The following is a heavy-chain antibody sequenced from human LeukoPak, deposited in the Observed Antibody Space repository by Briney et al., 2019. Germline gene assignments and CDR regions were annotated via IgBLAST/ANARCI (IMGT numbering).Heavy chain of an antibody. CDR3: TTDPITIFGVVITGDY. CDR1: GFTFSSYA. J-gene: IGHJ4*02. V-gene: IGHV3-30*07. CDR2: ISYDGSNK. Sequence: GGSRRLSCAASGFTFSSYAMHWVRQAPGRVLEWVAAISYDGSNKYYADSVKGRFTISRDNSKNPLYLQMNSLKTEDTAVYYCTTDPITIFGVVITGDYWGQGTLVTVSS. D-gene: IGHD3-3*01.